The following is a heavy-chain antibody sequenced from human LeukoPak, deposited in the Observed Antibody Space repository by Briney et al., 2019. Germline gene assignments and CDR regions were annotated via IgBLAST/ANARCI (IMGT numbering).Heavy chain of an antibody. CDR1: GGSISSGIYY. Sequence: PSETLSLTCTVSGGSISSGIYYWSWIRKPAGKGLEWIGRIYTSGSTNYNPSLKSRVTISVDTSKNQFSLKLSSVTAADTAVYYCVRESPSGGRQQLVLDAFDIWGQGTMVTVSS. CDR3: VRESPSGGRQQLVLDAFDI. V-gene: IGHV4-61*02. D-gene: IGHD6-13*01. CDR2: IYTSGST. J-gene: IGHJ3*02.